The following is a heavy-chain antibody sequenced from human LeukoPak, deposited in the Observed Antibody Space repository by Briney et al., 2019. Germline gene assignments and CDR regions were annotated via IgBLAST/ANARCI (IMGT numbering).Heavy chain of an antibody. Sequence: PGESLRLSCVASGFTFSSYWMTWVRQAPGKGLEWVANIKTDGSQIYYVDSVKGRFTISRDNTKNSLYLEMNSLRAEDTAVYYCARDWGGGRYCSNDYWGQGTLVTVSS. CDR2: IKTDGSQI. CDR1: GFTFSSYW. CDR3: ARDWGGGRYCSNDY. D-gene: IGHD3-16*02. J-gene: IGHJ4*02. V-gene: IGHV3-7*01.